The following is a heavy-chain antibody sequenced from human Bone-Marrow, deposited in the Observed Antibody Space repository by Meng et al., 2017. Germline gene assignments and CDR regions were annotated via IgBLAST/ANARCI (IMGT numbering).Heavy chain of an antibody. J-gene: IGHJ3*02. CDR1: GFTFSNAW. Sequence: GESLKISCAASGFTFSNAWMSWVRQAPGKGLEWVGRIKSRTDGGTTDYAAPVKGRFTISRDDSKNTLYLQMNSLKTEDPSVYYCTTDPYVLIVAFDIWGQGTMVTVSS. V-gene: IGHV3-15*01. D-gene: IGHD2-8*01. CDR3: TTDPYVLIVAFDI. CDR2: IKSRTDGGTT.